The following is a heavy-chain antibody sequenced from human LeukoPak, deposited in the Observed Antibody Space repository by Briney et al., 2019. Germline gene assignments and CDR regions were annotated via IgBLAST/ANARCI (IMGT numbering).Heavy chain of an antibody. D-gene: IGHD3-22*01. J-gene: IGHJ4*02. Sequence: GGSLRLSCAASGFTFSSYGMNWVRQAPGKGLEWVSYISSSSSTIYYADSVKGRFTISRDNAKNSLYLQMNSLRAEDTAVYYCARGRGDSSGYYAYWGQGTLVAVSS. CDR2: ISSSSSTI. CDR3: ARGRGDSSGYYAY. V-gene: IGHV3-48*01. CDR1: GFTFSSYG.